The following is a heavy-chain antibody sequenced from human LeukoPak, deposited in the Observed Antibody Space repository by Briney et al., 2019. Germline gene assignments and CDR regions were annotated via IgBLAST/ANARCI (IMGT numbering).Heavy chain of an antibody. CDR1: GGSISSYY. Sequence: SETLSLTCTVSGGSISSYYWSWIRQPPGKGLEWIGYIYYSGSTNYNPSLKSRVTISVDTSKNQFSLKLSSVTAADTAVYYCARWGSQSGGYYDSSGYAFDYWGQGTLVTVSS. V-gene: IGHV4-59*01. D-gene: IGHD3-22*01. J-gene: IGHJ4*02. CDR3: ARWGSQSGGYYDSSGYAFDY. CDR2: IYYSGST.